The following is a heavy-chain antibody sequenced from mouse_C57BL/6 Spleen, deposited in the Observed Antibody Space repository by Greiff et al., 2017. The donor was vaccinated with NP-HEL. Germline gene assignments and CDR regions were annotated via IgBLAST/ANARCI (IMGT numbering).Heavy chain of an antibody. Sequence: EVQLVESGGDLVKPGGSLKLSCAASGFTFSSYGMSWVRQTPDKRLEWVATISSGGSYTYYLDSVKGRFTISRDNAKNTLYLQMSSLKSEDTAMYYCARRGVVPFAYWGQGTLVTVSA. CDR2: ISSGGSYT. CDR1: GFTFSSYG. J-gene: IGHJ3*01. CDR3: ARRGVVPFAY. V-gene: IGHV5-6*01. D-gene: IGHD1-1*01.